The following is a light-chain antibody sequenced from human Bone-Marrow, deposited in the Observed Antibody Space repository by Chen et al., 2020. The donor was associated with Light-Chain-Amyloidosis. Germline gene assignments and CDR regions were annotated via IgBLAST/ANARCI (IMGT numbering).Light chain of an antibody. Sequence: SYELNQPPSLSVSPEQTARITCSGDDLPTKYAYWYQQKPGQAPVLVIHRDTERPSGISERFSGSSSGTTATLTISGVQAEDEADYHCQSADSSGTYEVIFGGGTKLTVL. CDR2: RDT. J-gene: IGLJ2*01. CDR3: QSADSSGTYEVI. CDR1: DLPTKY. V-gene: IGLV3-25*03.